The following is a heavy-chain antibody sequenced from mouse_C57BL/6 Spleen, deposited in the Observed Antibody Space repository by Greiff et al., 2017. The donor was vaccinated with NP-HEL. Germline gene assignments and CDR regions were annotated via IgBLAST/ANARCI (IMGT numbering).Heavy chain of an antibody. CDR1: GYTFTTYP. Sequence: QVHVKQSGAELVKPGASVKMSCKASGYTFTTYPIEWMKQNHGKSLEWIGNFHPYNDDTKYNEKFKGKATLAVEKSSSTVYLELSRLTSDDSAVYYCARPGDYDGAWFAYWGQGTLVTVSA. J-gene: IGHJ3*01. CDR3: ARPGDYDGAWFAY. V-gene: IGHV1-47*01. D-gene: IGHD2-4*01. CDR2: FHPYNDDT.